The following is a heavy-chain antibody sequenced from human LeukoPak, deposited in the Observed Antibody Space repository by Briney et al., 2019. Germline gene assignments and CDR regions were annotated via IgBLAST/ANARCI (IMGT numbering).Heavy chain of an antibody. V-gene: IGHV4-39*01. J-gene: IGHJ4*02. Sequence: SETLSLTCTVSGGSISSSSYYWGWIRQPPGKGLAWIGSIYYSGSTYYNPSLKSRVTISVDTSKNQFSLKLSSVTAADTAVYYCARQWRKYYYDSSGYFRYWGQGTLVTVSS. CDR1: GGSISSSSYY. CDR2: IYYSGST. D-gene: IGHD3-22*01. CDR3: ARQWRKYYYDSSGYFRY.